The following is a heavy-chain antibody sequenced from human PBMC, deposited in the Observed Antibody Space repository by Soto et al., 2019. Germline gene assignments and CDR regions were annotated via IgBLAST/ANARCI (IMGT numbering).Heavy chain of an antibody. CDR2: IIPIFGTA. CDR1: GGTFSSYA. Sequence: ASVKVSCKASGGTFSSYAISWVRQAPGQGLEWMGGIIPIFGTANYAQKFQGRVTITADESTSTAYMELSSLRSEDTAVYYCAREWVRGSGSRSHLVPDYWGQGTLVTVSS. D-gene: IGHD1-26*01. J-gene: IGHJ4*02. CDR3: AREWVRGSGSRSHLVPDY. V-gene: IGHV1-69*13.